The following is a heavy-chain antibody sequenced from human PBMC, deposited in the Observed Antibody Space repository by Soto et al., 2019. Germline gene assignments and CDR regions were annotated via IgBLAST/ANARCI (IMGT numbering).Heavy chain of an antibody. D-gene: IGHD3-22*01. J-gene: IGHJ3*01. Sequence: EVQLVQSGGGLVQPGGSVRLSCAASGFVFNMYWMHWVRQAPGKGLEWVSRISDDGSRIHYADSVKGRFSISRDNAQNILFLHMTSLRREDSAVYHCVKAQERSAQYFAVVITAFDFWGQGTMVTVSS. CDR1: GFVFNMYW. CDR3: VKAQERSAQYFAVVITAFDF. V-gene: IGHV3-74*01. CDR2: ISDDGSRI.